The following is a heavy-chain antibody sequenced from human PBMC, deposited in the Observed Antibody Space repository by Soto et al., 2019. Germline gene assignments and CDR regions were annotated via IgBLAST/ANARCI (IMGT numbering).Heavy chain of an antibody. CDR1: GFTFSNYV. D-gene: IGHD2-2*01. Sequence: GGSLRLSCAASGFTFSNYVMHWVRQTPGKGLEWVALILYDGINKYYADSVKGRFTISRDNSKNTLYLQVSSLSAEDTAVYYCAKSRDAYNFYFYYGMDVWGQGTTLTVYS. J-gene: IGHJ6*02. CDR2: ILYDGINK. V-gene: IGHV3-30*18. CDR3: AKSRDAYNFYFYYGMDV.